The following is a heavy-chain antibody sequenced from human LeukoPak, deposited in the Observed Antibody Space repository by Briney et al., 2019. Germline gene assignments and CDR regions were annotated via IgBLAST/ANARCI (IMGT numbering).Heavy chain of an antibody. Sequence: SQTLSLTCAISGDSVSSNSAAWNWIRLSPSRGLEWLGRTCYRSKWYNDYAVSVKSRITINPDTSKNQFSLQLNSVTPEDTAVYYCARETTPLIYSGYDYRFDYWGQGTLVTVSS. CDR2: TCYRSKWYN. V-gene: IGHV6-1*01. J-gene: IGHJ4*02. D-gene: IGHD5-12*01. CDR3: ARETTPLIYSGYDYRFDY. CDR1: GDSVSSNSAA.